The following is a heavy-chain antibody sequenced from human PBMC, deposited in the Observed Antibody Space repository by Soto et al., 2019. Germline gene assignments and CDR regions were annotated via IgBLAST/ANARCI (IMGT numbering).Heavy chain of an antibody. CDR2: IYPSDSDT. CDR3: ARNRLRQYYYGMDV. J-gene: IGHJ6*02. Sequence: GESLKISCQGSGYRFTSYWIAWVRQMPGKGLEWMGIIYPSDSDTRYSPSFQGQVTISADKSISHVYLQWSSLKASDTAMYYCARNRLRQYYYGMDVWGQGTTVTVSS. CDR1: GYRFTSYW. V-gene: IGHV5-51*01. D-gene: IGHD3-10*01.